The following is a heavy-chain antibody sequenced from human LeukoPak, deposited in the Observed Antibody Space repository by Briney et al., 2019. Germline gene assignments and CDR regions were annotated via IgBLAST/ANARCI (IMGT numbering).Heavy chain of an antibody. J-gene: IGHJ4*02. Sequence: ASVKVSCKASGYTFTSYAMNWVRQTPGQGLEWMGWINTNTGNPTYAQGFTGRFVFSLDTSVSTAYLQISSLKAEDTAVYYCARDGYSSGWGGFDYWGQGTLVTVSS. CDR1: GYTFTSYA. D-gene: IGHD6-19*01. CDR2: INTNTGNP. V-gene: IGHV7-4-1*02. CDR3: ARDGYSSGWGGFDY.